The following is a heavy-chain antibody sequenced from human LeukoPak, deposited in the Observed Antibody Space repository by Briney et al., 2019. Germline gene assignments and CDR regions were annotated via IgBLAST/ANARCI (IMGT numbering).Heavy chain of an antibody. CDR3: ARRLTQYDCFDP. Sequence: KSSQTLSLTCAISGDSVSSNSVTWNWIRQSPSRGLEWLCGTYYRSTWYNDYAVSVRGRITVNPDTSKNQFSLHLNSVTPEDTAVYYCARRLTQYDCFDPWGQGILVTVSS. CDR1: GDSVSSNSVT. V-gene: IGHV6-1*01. D-gene: IGHD2-2*01. J-gene: IGHJ5*02. CDR2: TYYRSTWYN.